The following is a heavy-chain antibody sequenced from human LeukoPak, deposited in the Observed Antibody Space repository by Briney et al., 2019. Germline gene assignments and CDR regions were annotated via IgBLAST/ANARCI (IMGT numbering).Heavy chain of an antibody. D-gene: IGHD3-22*01. Sequence: PGGSPRLSCAASGFTFSSYAMNWVRQAPGKGLEWVAVISYDGSNKYYADSVKGRFTISRDNSKNTLYLQMNSLRAEDTAVYYCARDSHHYYDSSGYGHYFDYWGQGTLATVSS. J-gene: IGHJ4*02. CDR3: ARDSHHYYDSSGYGHYFDY. CDR1: GFTFSSYA. CDR2: ISYDGSNK. V-gene: IGHV3-30*04.